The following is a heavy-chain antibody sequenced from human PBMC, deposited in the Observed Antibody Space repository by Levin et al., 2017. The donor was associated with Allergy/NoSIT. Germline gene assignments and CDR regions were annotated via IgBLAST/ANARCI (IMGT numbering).Heavy chain of an antibody. J-gene: IGHJ4*02. Sequence: GESLKISCTASGFTFGDYAMSWFRQAPGKGLEWVGFIRSKAYGGTTEYAASVKGRFTISRDDSKSIAYLQMNSLKTEDTAVYYCTRAITTVTAHFDYWGQGTLVTVSS. D-gene: IGHD4-17*01. CDR2: IRSKAYGGTT. V-gene: IGHV3-49*03. CDR3: TRAITTVTAHFDY. CDR1: GFTFGDYA.